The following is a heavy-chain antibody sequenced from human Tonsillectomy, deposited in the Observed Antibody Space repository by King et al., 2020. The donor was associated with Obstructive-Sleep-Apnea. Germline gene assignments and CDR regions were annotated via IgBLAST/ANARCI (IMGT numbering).Heavy chain of an antibody. V-gene: IGHV3-15*01. CDR2: ISDVGTA. J-gene: IGHJ4*02. CDR3: TTSRGAAAFFNC. D-gene: IGHD6-13*01. Sequence: VQLVESGGGLVEPGGSLRLSCAASGLTFNNAWMSWVRQAPGKGLEWGGRISDVGTADYAAPVKGRFTILRDDSKNTLYLQMSSLKTEDTAVYYCTTSRGAAAFFNCWGQGTVVTVSS. CDR1: GLTFNNAW.